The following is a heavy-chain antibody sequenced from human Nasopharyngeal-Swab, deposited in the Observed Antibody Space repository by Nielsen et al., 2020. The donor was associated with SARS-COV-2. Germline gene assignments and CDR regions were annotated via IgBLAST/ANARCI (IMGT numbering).Heavy chain of an antibody. Sequence: ASVKVSCKASGYTFTSYGISWVRQAPGQGLEWMGWISAYNGNTNYAQKLQGRVTMTTDTSTSTAYMELRSLRSDDTAVYYCARDLLQSGCSGYGAESDYWGQGTLVTVSS. J-gene: IGHJ4*02. V-gene: IGHV1-18*01. CDR3: ARDLLQSGCSGYGAESDY. D-gene: IGHD5-12*01. CDR1: GYTFTSYG. CDR2: ISAYNGNT.